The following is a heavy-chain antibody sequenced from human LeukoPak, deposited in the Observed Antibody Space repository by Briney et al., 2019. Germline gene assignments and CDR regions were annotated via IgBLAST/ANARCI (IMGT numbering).Heavy chain of an antibody. V-gene: IGHV4-39*07. J-gene: IGHJ5*02. CDR2: IYYSGST. CDR3: ARGIAAAGPHWFDP. D-gene: IGHD6-13*01. Sequence: SETLSLTCTVSGGSISSSSYYWGWIRQPPGKGLEWIGSIYYSGSTYYNPSLKSRVTISVDTSKNQFSLKLGSVTAADTAVYYCARGIAAAGPHWFDPWGQGTLVTVSS. CDR1: GGSISSSSYY.